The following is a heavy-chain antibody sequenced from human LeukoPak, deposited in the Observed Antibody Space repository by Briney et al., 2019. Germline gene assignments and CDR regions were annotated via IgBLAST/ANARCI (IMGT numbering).Heavy chain of an antibody. D-gene: IGHD5-24*01. Sequence: SETLSLTCTVSGGSISGSPYYWGWIRQPPGKGLEWIGSIHYSGSTYYNPSLMSRVTISVDTSKNQYSLKLSSVTAADTAVYYCARRGPSYNLDYWGQGTLVTVSS. CDR3: ARRGPSYNLDY. CDR1: GGSISGSPYY. CDR2: IHYSGST. V-gene: IGHV4-39*01. J-gene: IGHJ4*02.